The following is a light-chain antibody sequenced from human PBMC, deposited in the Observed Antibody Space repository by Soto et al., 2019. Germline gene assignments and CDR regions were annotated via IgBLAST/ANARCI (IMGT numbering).Light chain of an antibody. J-gene: IGLJ1*01. CDR2: EVS. CDR1: SSDVSSYNR. V-gene: IGLV2-18*02. CDR3: SSYTTSSTYV. Sequence: QSALTQPPSVSGSPGQSVTISCTGTSSDVSSYNRVSWYQQPPGTAPKLMIFEVSNRPSGVPNRFSGSKSGNTASLTISGLQAEDEADYYCSSYTTSSTYVFGTGTMVTVL.